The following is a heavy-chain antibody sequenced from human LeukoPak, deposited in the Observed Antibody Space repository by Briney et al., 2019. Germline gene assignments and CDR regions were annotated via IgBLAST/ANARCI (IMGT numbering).Heavy chain of an antibody. CDR3: VKDLRVGGDY. CDR1: GFTFSRSA. V-gene: IGHV3-30*18. Sequence: GRSLRLSCAASGFTFSRSAVHWVRQAPGKGLEWVAVISHDGSNTDYTDSVKGRFTISRDNSKNTLYLQMSSLRAEDTAVYYCVKDLRVGGDYWGQGTLVTVSS. D-gene: IGHD3-16*01. CDR2: ISHDGSNT. J-gene: IGHJ4*02.